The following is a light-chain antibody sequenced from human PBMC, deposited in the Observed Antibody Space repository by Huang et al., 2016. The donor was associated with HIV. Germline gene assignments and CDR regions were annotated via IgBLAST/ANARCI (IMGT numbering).Light chain of an antibody. Sequence: EILLTQSPGTLSLSPGERATLSCRASQSVINYLAWYQQKPGQAPILLIYGASSRATGIPDRFSGSGSGTDFTLTISRLEPEDFAVYYCQQYDSSPSFGRGTKLEIK. CDR1: QSVINY. CDR2: GAS. J-gene: IGKJ2*03. CDR3: QQYDSSPS. V-gene: IGKV3-20*01.